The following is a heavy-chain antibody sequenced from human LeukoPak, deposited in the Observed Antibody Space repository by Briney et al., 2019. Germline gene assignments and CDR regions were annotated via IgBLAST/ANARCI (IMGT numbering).Heavy chain of an antibody. V-gene: IGHV5-51*01. Sequence: GESLKTSCKGSGYSFTGYWIGWVRQMPAKGLEWMGIIYPGDSDTRYSPSFQGQVTISADKSISTAYLQWSRLKASDTAMYYCARPLAARQFNAFDIWGQGTMVTVSS. D-gene: IGHD6-6*01. CDR2: IYPGDSDT. J-gene: IGHJ3*02. CDR1: GYSFTGYW. CDR3: ARPLAARQFNAFDI.